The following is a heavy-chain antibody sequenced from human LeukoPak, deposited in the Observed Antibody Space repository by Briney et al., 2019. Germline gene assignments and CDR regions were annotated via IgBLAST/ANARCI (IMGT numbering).Heavy chain of an antibody. V-gene: IGHV4-34*01. CDR3: ARGRAYYDFWSGYRENGHPYYFDY. J-gene: IGHJ4*02. Sequence: SETLSLTCAVYGGSFSGYHWSWIRQPPGKGLEWIGEINHSGSTNYNPSLKSRVTISVDTSKNQFSLKLSSVTAADTAVYYCARGRAYYDFWSGYRENGHPYYFDYWGQGTLVTVSS. CDR1: GGSFSGYH. CDR2: INHSGST. D-gene: IGHD3-3*01.